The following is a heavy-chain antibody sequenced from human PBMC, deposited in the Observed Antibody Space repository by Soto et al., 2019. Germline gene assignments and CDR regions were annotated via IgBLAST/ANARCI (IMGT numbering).Heavy chain of an antibody. V-gene: IGHV1-69*08. CDR1: GRTLSSYT. Sequence: QVQLVQSGAGVKKPGSSVKVSCKASGRTLSSYTISWVRQAPGQGLEWMGRVITVLGITNYGQKLQGRVTITADKSTSTDYMELSSLRSEDTAVYYCTRDYCSTTSCHHRRYYYFVDVWGKGTTVTVSS. J-gene: IGHJ6*03. CDR3: TRDYCSTTSCHHRRYYYFVDV. CDR2: VITVLGIT. D-gene: IGHD2-2*01.